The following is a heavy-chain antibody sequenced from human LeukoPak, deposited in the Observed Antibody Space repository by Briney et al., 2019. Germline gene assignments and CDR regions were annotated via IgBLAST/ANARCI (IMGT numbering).Heavy chain of an antibody. CDR3: AKIRTIYYYYMDV. V-gene: IGHV3-74*01. CDR2: INSDGSST. CDR1: GFTFSSYW. D-gene: IGHD4/OR15-4a*01. Sequence: PGGSLRLSCAASGFTFSSYWMHWVRQAPGKGLVWVSRINSDGSSTSYADPVKGRFTISRDNAKNTLYLQMNSLRAEDTAVYYCAKIRTIYYYYMDVWGKGTTVTIPS. J-gene: IGHJ6*03.